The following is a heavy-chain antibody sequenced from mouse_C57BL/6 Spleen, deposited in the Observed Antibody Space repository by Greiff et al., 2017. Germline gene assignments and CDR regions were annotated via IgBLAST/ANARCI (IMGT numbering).Heavy chain of an antibody. V-gene: IGHV5-4*01. CDR1: GFTFSSYA. D-gene: IGHD2-13*01. Sequence: EVQRVESGGGLVKPGGSLKLSCAASGFTFSSYAMSWVRQTPEKRLEWVATISDGGSYTYYPDNVKGRFTITRDNAKNNLYLQKSHLKSEDTDMYYWARQGGSDYDGYFDVWGKGTTVTVSS. J-gene: IGHJ1*03. CDR2: ISDGGSYT. CDR3: ARQGGSDYDGYFDV.